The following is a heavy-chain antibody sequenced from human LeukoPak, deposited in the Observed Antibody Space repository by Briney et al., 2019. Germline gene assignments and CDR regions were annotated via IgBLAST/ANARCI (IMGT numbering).Heavy chain of an antibody. CDR2: IYHSGST. J-gene: IGHJ4*02. CDR1: GYSISSGYY. Sequence: SETLSLTCTVSGYSISSGYYWGWIRQPPGKGLEWIGSIYHSGSTNYNPSLKSRVTISVDTSKNQFSLKLSSVTAADTAVYYCARRAAYGSGGFDYWGQGTLVTVSS. CDR3: ARRAAYGSGGFDY. V-gene: IGHV4-38-2*02. D-gene: IGHD3-3*01.